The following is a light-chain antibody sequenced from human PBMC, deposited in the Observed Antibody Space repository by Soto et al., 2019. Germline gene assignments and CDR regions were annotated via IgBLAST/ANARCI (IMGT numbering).Light chain of an antibody. J-gene: IGKJ1*01. Sequence: EIVMTQSPATLSLSPVERATLSCMASQSVDKYLVWYQQKPGQAPRLLIYDASTRATGIPARFSGSGSGTDFTLTISSLEPEDFAVYYCQQRGNRPPWTFGQGTKVDNK. CDR3: QQRGNRPPWT. CDR2: DAS. CDR1: QSVDKY. V-gene: IGKV3-11*01.